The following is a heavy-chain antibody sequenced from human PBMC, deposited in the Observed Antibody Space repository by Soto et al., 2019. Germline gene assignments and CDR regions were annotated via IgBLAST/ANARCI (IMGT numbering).Heavy chain of an antibody. CDR3: ARSAIAYSSPYGALDE. J-gene: IGHJ4*02. D-gene: IGHD6-6*01. CDR2: IYHSGST. V-gene: IGHV4-4*02. CDR1: GDSISSSNW. Sequence: SETLSLTCAVSGDSISSSNWWSWVRQPPGKGLEWIGEIYHSGSTNYNPSLKSRVTISIDKSKNQFSLKVSSVTAADTAVYYWARSAIAYSSPYGALDERGQGTLVTVSS.